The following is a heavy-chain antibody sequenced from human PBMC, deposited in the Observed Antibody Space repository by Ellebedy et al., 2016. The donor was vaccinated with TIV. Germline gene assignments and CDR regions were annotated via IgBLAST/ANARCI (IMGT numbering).Heavy chain of an antibody. CDR1: GASITTYY. V-gene: IGHV4-59*08. CDR3: ASRASGRSDLGRVVYFDY. CDR2: MSYSGST. J-gene: IGHJ4*02. Sequence: MPSEILSLTCYVSGASITTYYWNWIRQSPGKGLEWIGYMSYSGSTNYNPSLKSRVTISVDTSKNQFSLRLSSVTAADTAVYYCASRASGRSDLGRVVYFDYWGQGTLVTVSS. D-gene: IGHD1-26*01.